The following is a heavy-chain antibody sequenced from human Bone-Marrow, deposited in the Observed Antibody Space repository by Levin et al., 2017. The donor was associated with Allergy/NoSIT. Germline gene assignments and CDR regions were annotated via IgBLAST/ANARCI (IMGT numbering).Heavy chain of an antibody. D-gene: IGHD1-1*01. CDR2: IYYSGST. CDR3: ARSLARRSLYYYGMDV. Sequence: ASETLSLTCTVSGGSISSYYWSWIRQPPGKGLEWIGYIYYSGSTNYNPSLKSRVTISVDTSKNQFSLKLSSVTAADTAVYYCARSLARRSLYYYGMDVWGQGTTVTVSS. V-gene: IGHV4-59*08. J-gene: IGHJ6*02. CDR1: GGSISSYY.